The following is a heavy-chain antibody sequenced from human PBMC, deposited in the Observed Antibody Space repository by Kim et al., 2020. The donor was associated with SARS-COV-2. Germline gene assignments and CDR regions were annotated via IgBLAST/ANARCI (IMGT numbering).Heavy chain of an antibody. CDR2: ISAYNGNT. CDR3: ARDGRLADIAVAALTNYYYYYGMDV. J-gene: IGHJ6*02. Sequence: ASVKVSCKASGYTFTSYGISWVRQAPGQGLEWMGWISAYNGNTNYAQKLQGRVTMTTDTSTSTAYMELRSLRSDDTAVYYCARDGRLADIAVAALTNYYYYYGMDVWGQGTTVTVSS. CDR1: GYTFTSYG. V-gene: IGHV1-18*01. D-gene: IGHD6-19*01.